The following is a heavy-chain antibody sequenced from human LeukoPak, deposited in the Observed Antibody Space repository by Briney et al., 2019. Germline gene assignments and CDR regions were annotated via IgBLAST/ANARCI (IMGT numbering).Heavy chain of an antibody. D-gene: IGHD2-2*01. CDR1: GYTFTSYG. CDR2: ISAYNGNT. CDR3: ARGGGYCSSSSRPPHPGYFDY. J-gene: IGHJ4*02. Sequence: GASVKVSCKASGYTFTSYGISWVRQAPGQGLEWMGWISAYNGNTNYAQKLQGRVTMTTDTSTSTAYMELRSLRSDDTAVYYCARGGGYCSSSSRPPHPGYFDYWGQGTLVTVSS. V-gene: IGHV1-18*01.